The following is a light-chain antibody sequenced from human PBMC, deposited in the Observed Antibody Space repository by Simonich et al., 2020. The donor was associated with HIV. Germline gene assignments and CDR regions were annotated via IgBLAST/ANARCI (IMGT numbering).Light chain of an antibody. CDR3: QQYGSSPT. CDR1: QSVSSSY. V-gene: IGKV3D-20*01. J-gene: IGKJ5*01. CDR2: DAS. Sequence: EIVLTQSPGTLSLSPGERATLSCRASQSVSSSYLAWYQQQPGLAPRLLISDASSRATGIPDRFSGSGSGTDFTLTISRLEPEDFAVYYCQQYGSSPTFGQGTRLEIK.